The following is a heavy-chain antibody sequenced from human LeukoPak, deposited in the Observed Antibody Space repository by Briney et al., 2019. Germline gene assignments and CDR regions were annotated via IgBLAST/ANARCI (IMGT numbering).Heavy chain of an antibody. J-gene: IGHJ4*02. V-gene: IGHV3-23*01. CDR3: ASRNRPWGY. CDR2: ISASGGST. Sequence: GGSLRLSCAASGFTFSNYAMSWVRQAPGKGLEWVSGISASGGSTYYADLVKGRFTISRDNSKSTPYLQVSSLRAEDTAVYYCASRNRPWGYWGQGTLVTVSS. CDR1: GFTFSNYA. D-gene: IGHD1-14*01.